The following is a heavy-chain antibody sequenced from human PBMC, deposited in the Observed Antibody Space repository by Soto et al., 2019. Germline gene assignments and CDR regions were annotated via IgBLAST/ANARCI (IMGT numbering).Heavy chain of an antibody. CDR3: ANRNSFGAFDF. V-gene: IGHV3-23*01. Sequence: GGSLRLSCAASGFTFRTYAMSWVRQAPGKGLDWVSAMSGTSGNTYYADSEKGRITISRDNYKNTLFLQMSSRRANDAAVYYCANRNSFGAFDFWGQGALVTAPQ. D-gene: IGHD5-18*01. CDR2: MSGTSGNT. J-gene: IGHJ4*02. CDR1: GFTFRTYA.